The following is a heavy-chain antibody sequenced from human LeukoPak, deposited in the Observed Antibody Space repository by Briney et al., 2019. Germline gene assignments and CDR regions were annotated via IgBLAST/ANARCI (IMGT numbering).Heavy chain of an antibody. CDR1: VGSLSSSISY. Sequence: PSETLSLTRTVSVGSLSSSISYWGWVRQPPGKGLECIGRIYYIGSTYYNPSLKSRVPISGDTSKNQFSLELSSVTGADTAVYYCARTTYYYDCSGSSLFDYWGQGSLVTVSS. J-gene: IGHJ4*02. CDR2: IYYIGST. CDR3: ARTTYYYDCSGSSLFDY. V-gene: IGHV4-39*01. D-gene: IGHD3-22*01.